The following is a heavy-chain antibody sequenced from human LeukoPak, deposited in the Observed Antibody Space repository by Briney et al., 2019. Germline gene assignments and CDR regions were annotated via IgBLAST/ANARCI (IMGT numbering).Heavy chain of an antibody. Sequence: PSETPSLTCTVSGGSISSYYWSWIPQPPGKGLEWIGYIYYSGSTNYNPSLKSRVTISVDTSKNQFSMKLSSVTAADTAVYYCARGMRITMVRGVSHAFDIWGQGTMVTVSS. CDR3: ARGMRITMVRGVSHAFDI. CDR1: GGSISSYY. J-gene: IGHJ3*02. CDR2: IYYSGST. V-gene: IGHV4-59*01. D-gene: IGHD3-10*01.